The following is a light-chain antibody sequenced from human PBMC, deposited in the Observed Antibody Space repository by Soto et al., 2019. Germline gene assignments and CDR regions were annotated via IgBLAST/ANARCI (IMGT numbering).Light chain of an antibody. Sequence: QSVLNQPPSASGSAGQSVTISCTGTSSDVGAYNYVSWYQQLPGKAPKLIIYEVSKRPSGVPDRFSGSKSGNTASLTVSGLQAEDEADYYCTSYAGTYSFFYVFGTGTKVTVL. CDR1: SSDVGAYNY. J-gene: IGLJ1*01. CDR3: TSYAGTYSFFYV. CDR2: EVS. V-gene: IGLV2-8*01.